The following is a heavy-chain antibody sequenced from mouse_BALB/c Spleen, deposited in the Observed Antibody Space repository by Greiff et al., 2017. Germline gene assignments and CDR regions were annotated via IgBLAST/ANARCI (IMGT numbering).Heavy chain of an antibody. V-gene: IGHV3-2*02. D-gene: IGHD2-14*01. J-gene: IGHJ3*01. CDR3: ARSYRYDWFAY. CDR1: GYSITSDYA. CDR2: ISYSGST. Sequence: EVKLEESGPGLVKPSQSLSLTCTVTGYSITSDYAWYWIRQFPGNKLEWMGYISYSGSTSYNPSLKSRISITRDTSKNQFFLQLNSVTTEDTATYYCARSYRYDWFAYWGQGTLVTVSA.